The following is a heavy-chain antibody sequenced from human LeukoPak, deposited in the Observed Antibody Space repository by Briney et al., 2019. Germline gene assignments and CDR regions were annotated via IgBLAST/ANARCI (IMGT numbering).Heavy chain of an antibody. D-gene: IGHD1-7*01. CDR2: IYYSGST. V-gene: IGHV4-59*01. J-gene: IGHJ4*02. CDR3: ARAGGGWNSGYFDY. Sequence: SETLSLTCTVSSGSIRSYFWSWIRQPPGKGLEWIGYIYYSGSTNYNPSLKSRVTISVDTSKNQFSLKLSSVTAADTAVYYCARAGGGWNSGYFDYWGQGTLVTVSS. CDR1: SGSIRSYF.